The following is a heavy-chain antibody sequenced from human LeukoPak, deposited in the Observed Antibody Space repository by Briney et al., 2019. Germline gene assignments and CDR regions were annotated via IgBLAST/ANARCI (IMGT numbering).Heavy chain of an antibody. J-gene: IGHJ4*02. D-gene: IGHD1-14*01. CDR2: LYSGGSTT. Sequence: GGSLRLSCAASGFTVSSTHMNWVRQAPGKGLEWISILYSGGSTTYYADSVKGRFTISRDTSRNTLYLQMNSLRAEDTAVYNCAREILGGFNPGAYWGQGTMVTVSS. CDR1: GFTVSSTH. CDR3: AREILGGFNPGAY. V-gene: IGHV3-53*01.